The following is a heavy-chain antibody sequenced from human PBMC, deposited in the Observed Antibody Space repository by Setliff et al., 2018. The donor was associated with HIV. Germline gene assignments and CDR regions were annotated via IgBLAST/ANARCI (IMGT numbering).Heavy chain of an antibody. CDR1: GDSIISGDYY. D-gene: IGHD4-17*01. V-gene: IGHV4-30-4*08. CDR3: VRDDYGYNGKGFDY. Sequence: PSETLSLTCTVSGDSIISGDYYWSWIRQSPGKGLEWIGHIHYKGNIDYNASLKSRLAISSGTSKNQFSLNLSSVIAADTAIYFCVRDDYGYNGKGFDYWGPGTLVTVSS. J-gene: IGHJ4*02. CDR2: IHYKGNI.